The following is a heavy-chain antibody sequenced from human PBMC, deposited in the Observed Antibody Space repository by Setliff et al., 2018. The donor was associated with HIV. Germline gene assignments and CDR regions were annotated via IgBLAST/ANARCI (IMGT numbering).Heavy chain of an antibody. V-gene: IGHV4-34*01. D-gene: IGHD6-19*01. CDR2: INHSGST. CDR3: AREGDGAVAGGDDAFDI. J-gene: IGHJ3*02. CDR1: GGSFSGNY. Sequence: SETLSLTCAVYGGSFSGNYWSWIRQPPGKGLEWIGEINHSGSTNYNPSLKSRVTISIDTSKNQISLKLSSVTAADTAVYYCAREGDGAVAGGDDAFDIWGQGTMVTVSS.